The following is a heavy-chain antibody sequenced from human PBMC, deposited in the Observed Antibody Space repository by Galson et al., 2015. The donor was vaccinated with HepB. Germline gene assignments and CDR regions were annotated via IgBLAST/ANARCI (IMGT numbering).Heavy chain of an antibody. V-gene: IGHV3-30*18. D-gene: IGHD3-10*01. CDR3: TKAWDYYGSGTGDY. Sequence: SLRLSCAASGFSFRHYGMHWVRQAPGKGLEWVAVILYDGSNRYYADSVKGRFTISRDNSKNTLYLQMNSLRPEDTAVYYCTKAWDYYGSGTGDYWGQGTLVTVSS. CDR2: ILYDGSNR. CDR1: GFSFRHYG. J-gene: IGHJ4*02.